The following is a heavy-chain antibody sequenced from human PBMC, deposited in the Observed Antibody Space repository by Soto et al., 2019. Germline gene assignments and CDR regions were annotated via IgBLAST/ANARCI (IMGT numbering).Heavy chain of an antibody. CDR3: ARVRSSSWYPPRPYYFDY. J-gene: IGHJ4*02. Sequence: ASVKGSATASGYPFTRYGISWVRQAPGQPLEWMGWISAYNGNTNYAQKLQGRVTMTTDTSTSTAYMELRSLRSDDTAVYYCARVRSSSWYPPRPYYFDYWGQGTLVTVSS. D-gene: IGHD6-13*01. CDR1: GYPFTRYG. CDR2: ISAYNGNT. V-gene: IGHV1-18*01.